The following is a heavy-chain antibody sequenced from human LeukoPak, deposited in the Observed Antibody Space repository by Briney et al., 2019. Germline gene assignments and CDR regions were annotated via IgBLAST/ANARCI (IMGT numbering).Heavy chain of an antibody. V-gene: IGHV4-4*07. D-gene: IGHD2-2*01. Sequence: PSETLSLTCTVSGGSITGYYWSWLRQPPGKGLEWIGRMYRSGTTHYNPSLKSRLTMSVDTSKNQFSLHLTSVTAADSAVYYCARQPTSHPFDLWGQGTLVTVSS. CDR3: ARQPTSHPFDL. CDR1: GGSITGYY. CDR2: MYRSGTT. J-gene: IGHJ4*02.